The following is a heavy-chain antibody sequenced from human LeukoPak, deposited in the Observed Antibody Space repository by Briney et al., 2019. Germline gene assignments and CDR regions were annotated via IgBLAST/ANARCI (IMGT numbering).Heavy chain of an antibody. Sequence: QSGGSLRLSCAASGFTFSSYSMHWVRQAPGKGLEWVSYISSSSGTIYYADSVKGRFTISRDNSKNTLYLQMNSLRAEYTAVYYCAIDWGYGDYIDYWGQGTLVTVSS. CDR3: AIDWGYGDYIDY. CDR1: GFTFSSYS. V-gene: IGHV3-48*01. J-gene: IGHJ4*02. CDR2: ISSSSGTI. D-gene: IGHD3-16*01.